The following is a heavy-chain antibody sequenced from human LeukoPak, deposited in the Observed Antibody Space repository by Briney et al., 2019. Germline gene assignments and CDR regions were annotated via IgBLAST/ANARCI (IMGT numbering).Heavy chain of an antibody. V-gene: IGHV4-61*08. CDR1: GGSISSGDYY. Sequence: SRTLSLTCTVSGGSISSGDYYWSWIRQPPGKGLEWIGYIYYSGSTNYNPSLKSRVTISVDTSKNQFSLKLSSVTAADTAVYYCARVAGLRFLEWLPEYNWFDPWGQGTLVTVSS. CDR3: ARVAGLRFLEWLPEYNWFDP. J-gene: IGHJ5*02. CDR2: IYYSGST. D-gene: IGHD3-3*01.